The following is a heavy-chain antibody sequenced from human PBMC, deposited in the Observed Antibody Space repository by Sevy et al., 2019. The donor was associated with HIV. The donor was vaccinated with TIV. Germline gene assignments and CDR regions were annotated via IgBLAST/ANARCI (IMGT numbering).Heavy chain of an antibody. CDR3: AREREFTIFGVLIEYGMDV. CDR2: IYSAGTT. J-gene: IGHJ6*02. V-gene: IGHV3-53*01. D-gene: IGHD3-3*01. CDR1: GLTVGSLS. Sequence: GGSLRLSCVASGLTVGSLSINWVRQAPGKGLEWVSLIYSAGTTFYSDSVKGRFTISRDNSKNTLYLQMNNLRAEDTAVYYCAREREFTIFGVLIEYGMDVWGQGTTVTVSS.